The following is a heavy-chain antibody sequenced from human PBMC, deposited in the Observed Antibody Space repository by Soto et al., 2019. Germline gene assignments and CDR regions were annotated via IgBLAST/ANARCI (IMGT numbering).Heavy chain of an antibody. CDR3: AEGPDFWSGYAFDI. V-gene: IGHV3-23*01. CDR1: GFTFSSYA. CDR2: IKSSGDNT. J-gene: IGHJ3*02. Sequence: GGSLRLSCVASGFTFSSYAMSWVRQAPGKGLEWVSSIKSSGDNTYYADSVKGRFTISRDNSKNTLYLQMNRLRAEDTAVYYCAEGPDFWSGYAFDIWGQGTMVTVSS. D-gene: IGHD3-3*01.